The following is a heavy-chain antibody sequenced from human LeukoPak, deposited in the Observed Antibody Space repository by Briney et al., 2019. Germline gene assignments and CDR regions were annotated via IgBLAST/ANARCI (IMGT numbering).Heavy chain of an antibody. CDR3: ARRPGN. V-gene: IGHV3-53*01. J-gene: IGHJ4*02. D-gene: IGHD1-14*01. CDR1: GFAVGSNY. Sequence: GGSLRLSCVASGFAVGSNYMSWVRQAPGKGLEWVSLIYSGGAIRYADSVKGRFTISRDSSKNTLFLQMNDLTVEDTAMYYCARRPGNWGQGILVTVSS. CDR2: IYSGGAI.